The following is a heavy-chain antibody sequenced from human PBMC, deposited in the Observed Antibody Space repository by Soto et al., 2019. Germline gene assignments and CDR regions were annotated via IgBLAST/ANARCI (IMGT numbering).Heavy chain of an antibody. Sequence: QVQLVESGGGVVQPGRSLRLSCAASGFTFSSYGMHWVRQAPGKGLEWVAVISYDGSNKYYADSVKGRFTISRDNSKNTLYLQMNSPRAEDTAVYYCAKDIEEWETEYYFDYWGQGTLVTVSS. J-gene: IGHJ4*02. CDR1: GFTFSSYG. D-gene: IGHD1-26*01. V-gene: IGHV3-30*18. CDR2: ISYDGSNK. CDR3: AKDIEEWETEYYFDY.